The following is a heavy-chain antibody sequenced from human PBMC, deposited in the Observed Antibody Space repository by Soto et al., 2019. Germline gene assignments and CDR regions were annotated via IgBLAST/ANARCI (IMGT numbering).Heavy chain of an antibody. Sequence: EVQLVESGGGLVQPGGSLRLSCAASGFTFSSYWMSWVRQAPGKGLEWVANIKQDGSEKYYVDSVKGRFTISRDNAKNSLYLQINSLRAEDTAVYYCASMTSSSWYGGDYWGQGTLVTVSS. CDR3: ASMTSSSWYGGDY. V-gene: IGHV3-7*02. CDR1: GFTFSSYW. CDR2: IKQDGSEK. J-gene: IGHJ4*02. D-gene: IGHD6-13*01.